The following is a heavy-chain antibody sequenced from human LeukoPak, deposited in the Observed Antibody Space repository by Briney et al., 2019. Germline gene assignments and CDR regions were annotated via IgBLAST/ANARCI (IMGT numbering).Heavy chain of an antibody. CDR3: ARDSSGYYNRYYFDY. V-gene: IGHV4-59*01. D-gene: IGHD3-22*01. CDR1: GGSISSYY. Sequence: SETLSLTCTVSGGSISSYYWSWIRQPPGKGLEWIGYIYYSGSTNYNPSLKSRVTISVDTSKNQFSLKLSSVTAADTAVYYCARDSSGYYNRYYFDYWGQGTLVTVSS. J-gene: IGHJ4*02. CDR2: IYYSGST.